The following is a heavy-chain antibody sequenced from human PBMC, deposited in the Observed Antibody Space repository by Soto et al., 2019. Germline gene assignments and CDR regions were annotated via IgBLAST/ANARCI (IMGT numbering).Heavy chain of an antibody. Sequence: PSETLSLTCTVSGVSISSYYWSWIRQPPGKGLEWIGYIYYSGSTNYNPSLKSRVTISVDTSKNQFSLKLSSVTAADTAVYYCASSNIAAAGFYYYGMDVWGRGTTVTSP. J-gene: IGHJ6*02. CDR3: ASSNIAAAGFYYYGMDV. CDR2: IYYSGST. CDR1: GVSISSYY. D-gene: IGHD6-13*01. V-gene: IGHV4-59*01.